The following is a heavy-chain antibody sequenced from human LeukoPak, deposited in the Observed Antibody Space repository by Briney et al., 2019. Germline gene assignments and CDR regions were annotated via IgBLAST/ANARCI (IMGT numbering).Heavy chain of an antibody. D-gene: IGHD3-10*01. CDR2: IYYSGST. J-gene: IGHJ3*02. Sequence: SETLSLTCTVSGGSISSDYWSWIRQPPGKGLEFIGYIYYSGSTNYNPSLKSRVTIALDTSKNQFSLKLSSVTAADTGVYYCARGDLGAFDIWGQGTMVTVSS. V-gene: IGHV4-59*08. CDR3: ARGDLGAFDI. CDR1: GGSISSDY.